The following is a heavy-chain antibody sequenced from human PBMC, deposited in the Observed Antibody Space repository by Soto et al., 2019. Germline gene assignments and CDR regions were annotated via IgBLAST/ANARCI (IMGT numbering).Heavy chain of an antibody. Sequence: EVPLVESGGGLVQPGGSLRLSCAASGFTFSRYAMHWVRQAPGKGLEYVSAISSNGGSTYYGNSVKGRFTISRDNSKNTLYLQMGSLRAEDMAVYYCARGGGYYFDYWGQGTLVTVSS. CDR2: ISSNGGST. J-gene: IGHJ4*02. CDR3: ARGGGYYFDY. CDR1: GFTFSRYA. V-gene: IGHV3-64*01.